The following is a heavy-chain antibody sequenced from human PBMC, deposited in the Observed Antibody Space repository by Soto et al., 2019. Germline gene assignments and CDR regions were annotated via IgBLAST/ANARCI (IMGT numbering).Heavy chain of an antibody. CDR1: GFTFSSYG. Sequence: GGSLRLSCAASGFTFSSYGMHWVRQAPGKGLEWVAVISYDGSNKYYADSVKGRFTISRDNSKNTLYLQMNSLRAEDTAVYYCATLGYCSGGSRHYYGMDVWGQGTTVTVSS. CDR3: ATLGYCSGGSRHYYGMDV. J-gene: IGHJ6*02. CDR2: ISYDGSNK. D-gene: IGHD2-15*01. V-gene: IGHV3-30*03.